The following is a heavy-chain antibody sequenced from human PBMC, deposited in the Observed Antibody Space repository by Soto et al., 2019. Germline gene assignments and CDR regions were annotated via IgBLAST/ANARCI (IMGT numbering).Heavy chain of an antibody. CDR1: GGSFIGYY. J-gene: IGHJ5*01. Sequence: PSETLSPTCAVYGGSFIGYYWSWIRQPPGKGLEWIGEIIHSGSTNYNPSLKSRVTISVDTSKNQFSLELNSVTAADTAVYFCARYDHSSGYYYDSWGQGTLVTVSS. CDR3: ARYDHSSGYYYDS. CDR2: IIHSGST. D-gene: IGHD3-22*01. V-gene: IGHV4-34*12.